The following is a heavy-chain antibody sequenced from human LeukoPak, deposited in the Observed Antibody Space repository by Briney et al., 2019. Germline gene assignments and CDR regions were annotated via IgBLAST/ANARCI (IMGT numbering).Heavy chain of an antibody. CDR1: GGSISNSTYY. Sequence: SETLSLTCIVSGGSISNSTYYWGWIRLPPGKGLEWIGSIYYSGYTYYNPSLKSRVTISVDTSKNQFSLKLSSVTAADTAVYYCARHSPGYYYYDMDVWGQGTTVTVSS. CDR2: IYYSGYT. V-gene: IGHV4-39*01. CDR3: ARHSPGYYYYDMDV. J-gene: IGHJ6*02.